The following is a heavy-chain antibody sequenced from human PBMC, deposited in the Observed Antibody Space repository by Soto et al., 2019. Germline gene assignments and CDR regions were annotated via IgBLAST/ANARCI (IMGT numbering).Heavy chain of an antibody. CDR1: GGSISTDY. V-gene: IGHV4-59*01. D-gene: IGHD1-26*01. J-gene: IGHJ4*02. CDR2: ISYTGNT. CDR3: ARERFGGLGATDSDY. Sequence: QVQLQESGPGLVKPSETLSLTCTVSGGSISTDYWSWIRQPPGRGLEWIGWISYTGNTKYSPSLTSRVTMSADKSKNQFFLRLTSVTDADTAVYYCARERFGGLGATDSDYWGQGTLVIVSS.